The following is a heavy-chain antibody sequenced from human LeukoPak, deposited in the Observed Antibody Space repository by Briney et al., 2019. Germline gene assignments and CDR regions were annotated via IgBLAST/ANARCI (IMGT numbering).Heavy chain of an antibody. CDR1: GFTFGDYA. Sequence: GGSLRLSCTASGFTFGDYAMSWVRPAPGKGLEWVSFIRSKAYGGTTEYAASVKGRFTISRDDSKSIAYLQMNSLKTEDTAVYYCTRALLAYCGGDCYSVAGYWGQGTLVTVSS. J-gene: IGHJ4*02. CDR3: TRALLAYCGGDCYSVAGY. V-gene: IGHV3-49*04. CDR2: IRSKAYGGTT. D-gene: IGHD2-21*01.